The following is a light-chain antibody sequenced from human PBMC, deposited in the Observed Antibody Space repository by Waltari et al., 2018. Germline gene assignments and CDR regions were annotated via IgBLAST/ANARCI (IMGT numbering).Light chain of an antibody. V-gene: IGLV2-14*03. J-gene: IGLJ2*01. CDR3: MIWRSGASE. Sequence: QSALTQPASVSGSPVQSITISCTATSRAVGGFKYVTWYPQHPGKAPKPMIFDVSKRPSGVSNRFSGAKCGNTASLTISGRQAGDEAEYYCMIWRSGASEFGGGTKLTVL. CDR2: DVS. CDR1: SRAVGGFKY.